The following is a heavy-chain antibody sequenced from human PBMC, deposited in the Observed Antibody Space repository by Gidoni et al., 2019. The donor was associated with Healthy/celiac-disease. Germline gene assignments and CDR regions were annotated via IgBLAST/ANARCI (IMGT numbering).Heavy chain of an antibody. D-gene: IGHD2-2*01. CDR2: ISGSGGST. Sequence: EVQLLESWGGLVQPGGSLRLSCAASAFTFSSYDMSWVRQAPGKGLEWVSAISGSGGSTYYEDSVKGRFTISRDNSKNTLYLQMNSLRAEDTAVYYCAKLEPYCSSTSCAIQDFDYWGQGTLVTVSS. CDR1: AFTFSSYD. V-gene: IGHV3-23*01. CDR3: AKLEPYCSSTSCAIQDFDY. J-gene: IGHJ4*02.